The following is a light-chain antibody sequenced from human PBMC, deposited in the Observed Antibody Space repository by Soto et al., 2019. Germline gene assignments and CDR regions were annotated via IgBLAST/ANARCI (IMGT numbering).Light chain of an antibody. CDR2: GNS. CDR1: SSNIGAGYD. Sequence: QSVLTQPPSVSGAPGQKVIISCTGSSSNIGAGYDVHWYQQLPGTAPKLLIYGNSNRPSGVPDRLSGSKSGTSASLAITGLQVEDEADYYCQSYDRSLSGAVFGGGTKVTVL. CDR3: QSYDRSLSGAV. V-gene: IGLV1-40*01. J-gene: IGLJ2*01.